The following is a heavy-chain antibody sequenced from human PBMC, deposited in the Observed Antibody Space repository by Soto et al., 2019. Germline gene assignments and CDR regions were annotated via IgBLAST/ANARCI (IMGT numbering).Heavy chain of an antibody. V-gene: IGHV3-30-3*01. CDR2: ISDDGDNK. J-gene: IGHJ4*02. Sequence: QVQLVESGGGLVQPGRSLRLSCAASGFTFSSYAIHWVRQAPGKGLEWVAVISDDGDNKYYADSVKDRFTLSRDNSKNTLYLKMDSLRADDTTTFYCARVSHTSGWYWADFANWGEGALVTVSS. CDR1: GFTFSSYA. D-gene: IGHD6-19*01. CDR3: ARVSHTSGWYWADFAN.